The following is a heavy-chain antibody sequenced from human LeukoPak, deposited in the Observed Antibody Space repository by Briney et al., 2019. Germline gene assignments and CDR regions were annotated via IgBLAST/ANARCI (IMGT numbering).Heavy chain of an antibody. J-gene: IGHJ3*02. CDR2: IYPGDSDT. D-gene: IGHD3-10*01. V-gene: IGHV5-51*01. CDR3: ARPYGSGSYLGAFDI. Sequence: GESLKISCQGSGYSFTGYWIGWVRQLPGKGLEWMGIIYPGDSDTRYSPSFQGQVTISADKSISTAYLQWSSLKASDTAMYYCARPYGSGSYLGAFDIWGQGTMVTVSS. CDR1: GYSFTGYW.